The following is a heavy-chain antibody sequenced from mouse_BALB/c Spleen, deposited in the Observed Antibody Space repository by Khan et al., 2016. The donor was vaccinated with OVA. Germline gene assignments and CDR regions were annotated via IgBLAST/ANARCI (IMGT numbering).Heavy chain of an antibody. CDR3: VRDYYGSSYEDY. D-gene: IGHD1-1*01. CDR1: GFTFSSYA. Sequence: EVELVESGGTLVKPGGSLKLSCAASGFTFSSYAMSWVRQTPEKRLEWVATISSGGTYTYYPDSVKGRFTISRDNAKNTLYLQMSSLRSEDTAMDYCVRDYYGSSYEDYWGQGTTLTVSS. V-gene: IGHV5-9-3*01. CDR2: ISSGGTYT. J-gene: IGHJ2*01.